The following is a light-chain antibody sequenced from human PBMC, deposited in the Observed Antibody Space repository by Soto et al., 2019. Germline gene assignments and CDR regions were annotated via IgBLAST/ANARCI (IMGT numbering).Light chain of an antibody. V-gene: IGLV1-40*01. CDR3: QSYDSSLSGPYVV. Sequence: QSVLTQPPSVSGAPGQRVTISCTGSSSNIGAGYDVHWYQQLPGTAPKPLIYGNYNRPSGVPDRFSGSKSGTSASLAITGLQAEDEADYYCQSYDSSLSGPYVVFGGGTKLTVL. CDR1: SSNIGAGYD. J-gene: IGLJ2*01. CDR2: GNY.